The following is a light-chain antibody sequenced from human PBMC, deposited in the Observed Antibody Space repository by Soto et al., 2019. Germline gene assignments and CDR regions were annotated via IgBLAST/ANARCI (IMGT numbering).Light chain of an antibody. CDR3: QQRSNWPIT. CDR1: QSARIS. CDR2: DVS. Sequence: SQSPGKMSLFRGERATLSRRASQSARISLGWYQQKPGQAPRLLIYDVSNRATGIPARFSGSGSGTDFTLTISSLEPEDFAVYYCQQRSNWPITFGQGTRLEIK. V-gene: IGKV3-11*01. J-gene: IGKJ5*01.